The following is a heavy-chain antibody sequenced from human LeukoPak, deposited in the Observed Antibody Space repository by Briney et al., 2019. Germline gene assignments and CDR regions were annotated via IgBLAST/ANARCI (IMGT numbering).Heavy chain of an antibody. CDR2: ISSNGGNT. Sequence: GGSLRLSCATSGFIFSSYAMHWVRQAPGKGLEYVSAISSNGGNTNYANFVKGRFTISRDNSKNTLYLQTGSLIAEDMAVYYCARRVGYYGSGKYFYYMDVWGKGTTVTVSS. V-gene: IGHV3-64*01. D-gene: IGHD3-10*01. J-gene: IGHJ6*03. CDR1: GFIFSSYA. CDR3: ARRVGYYGSGKYFYYMDV.